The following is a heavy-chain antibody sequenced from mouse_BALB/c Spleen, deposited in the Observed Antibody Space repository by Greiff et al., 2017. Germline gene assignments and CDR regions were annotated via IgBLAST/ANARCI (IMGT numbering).Heavy chain of an antibody. CDR2: ILPGSGST. CDR3: ARGGLRRGLDY. Sequence: GEILPGSGSTNYNEKFKGKATFTADTSSNTAYMQLSSLTSEDSAVYYCARGGLRRGLDYWGQGTTLTVSS. D-gene: IGHD2-4*01. V-gene: IGHV1-9*01. J-gene: IGHJ2*01.